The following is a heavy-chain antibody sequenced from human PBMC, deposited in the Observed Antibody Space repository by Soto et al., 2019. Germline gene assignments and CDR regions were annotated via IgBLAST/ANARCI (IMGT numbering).Heavy chain of an antibody. CDR3: ARDRGDFTEGAIDY. Sequence: QVQLVESGGGVVQPGRSLRLSCAASGFTFSSYGMHWVRQAPGKGLEWVAVIWYDGSNKYYADYVKGRFTISRDNSKNTVYLQMNSLRAEDTAVYYCARDRGDFTEGAIDYWGQGTLVTVSS. CDR1: GFTFSSYG. J-gene: IGHJ4*02. V-gene: IGHV3-33*01. CDR2: IWYDGSNK. D-gene: IGHD2-21*02.